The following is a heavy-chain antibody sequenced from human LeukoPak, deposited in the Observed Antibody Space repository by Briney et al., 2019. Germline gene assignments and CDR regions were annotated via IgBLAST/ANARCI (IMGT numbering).Heavy chain of an antibody. Sequence: SETLSLTCTVSRGTISSGIHYWSWIRQHPGKGLEWIGYIYYSGSTYYNPSLKSRVTISVDTSKNQFSLKLSSVTAADTAVYYCARAGTGYENNWFDPWGQGTLVTVSS. CDR2: IYYSGST. CDR3: ARAGTGYENNWFDP. D-gene: IGHD7-27*01. J-gene: IGHJ5*02. V-gene: IGHV4-31*03. CDR1: RGTISSGIHY.